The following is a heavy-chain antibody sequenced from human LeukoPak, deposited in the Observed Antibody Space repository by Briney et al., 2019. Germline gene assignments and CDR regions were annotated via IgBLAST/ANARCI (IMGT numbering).Heavy chain of an antibody. CDR1: GFAISTYW. V-gene: IGHV3-7*03. Sequence: GGSLRLSCAASGFAISTYWMSWVRQAPGKGLEWVANTNQEGSEKYYVDSVKGRFTISKDNAKNSLYLQMNSLRAEDTAVHYCALPGRVRGVIQYYFDYWGQGTLVTVSS. J-gene: IGHJ4*02. D-gene: IGHD3-10*01. CDR2: TNQEGSEK. CDR3: ALPGRVRGVIQYYFDY.